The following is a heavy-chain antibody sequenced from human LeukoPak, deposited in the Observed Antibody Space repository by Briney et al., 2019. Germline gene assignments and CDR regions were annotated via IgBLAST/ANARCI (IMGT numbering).Heavy chain of an antibody. D-gene: IGHD3-22*01. CDR1: AFIFGNYA. J-gene: IGHJ4*02. Sequence: GGSLRLSCAASAFIFGNYAMTWVRQVPGKGLEWVSAISGSGDNSYYADSVKGRFTISRDNSKNTLYLQMNSLRAEDTAVYYCARDPPTCDYGSSGLGDYFDYWGQGTLVTVSS. CDR3: ARDPPTCDYGSSGLGDYFDY. CDR2: ISGSGDNS. V-gene: IGHV3-23*01.